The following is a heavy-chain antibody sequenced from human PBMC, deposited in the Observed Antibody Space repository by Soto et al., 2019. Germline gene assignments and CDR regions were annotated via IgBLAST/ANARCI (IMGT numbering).Heavy chain of an antibody. CDR2: ISGSGGST. J-gene: IGHJ4*02. CDR3: AKANYDFWSGYYTDDYYFDY. V-gene: IGHV3-23*01. D-gene: IGHD3-3*01. CDR1: GFTFSSYA. Sequence: GGSLRLSCAASGFTFSSYAMSWVRQAPGKGLEWVSAISGSGGSTYYADSVKGRFTISRDNSKNTLYLQMNSLRAEDTAVYYCAKANYDFWSGYYTDDYYFDYWGQGTLVTVSS.